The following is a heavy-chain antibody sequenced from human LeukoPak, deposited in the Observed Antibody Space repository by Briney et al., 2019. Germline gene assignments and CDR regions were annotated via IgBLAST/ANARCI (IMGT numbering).Heavy chain of an antibody. CDR3: ARAPHYSGYDFDY. Sequence: SQTLSLTCAISGDSVSSNSAAWNWIRQSLSRGLEWLGRTYYRSKWYNDYAVFVKSRITINPDTSKNQFSLQLNSVTPEDTAVYYCARAPHYSGYDFDYWGQGTLVTVSS. V-gene: IGHV6-1*01. CDR1: GDSVSSNSAA. CDR2: TYYRSKWYN. D-gene: IGHD5-12*01. J-gene: IGHJ4*02.